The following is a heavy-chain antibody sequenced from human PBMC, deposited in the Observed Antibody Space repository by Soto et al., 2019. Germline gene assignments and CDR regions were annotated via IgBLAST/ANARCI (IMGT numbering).Heavy chain of an antibody. CDR1: GGTFGSYA. CDR2: IIPIPGTA. CDR3: ARSQGSSTSLEIYYYYYYGMDV. D-gene: IGHD2-2*01. J-gene: IGHJ6*02. Sequence: QVQLVQSGAEVKKPGSSVKVSCKASGGTFGSYAISWVRQAPGQGLEWMGGIIPIPGTANYAQKFQGRVKIAADESTSTAYMELRSLRSEDTAVYYCARSQGSSTSLEIYYYYYYGMDVWGQGTTVTVSS. V-gene: IGHV1-69*01.